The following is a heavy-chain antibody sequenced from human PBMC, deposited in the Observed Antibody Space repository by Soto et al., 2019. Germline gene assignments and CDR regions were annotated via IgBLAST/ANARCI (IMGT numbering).Heavy chain of an antibody. CDR3: TGITWFRGMDV. J-gene: IGHJ6*02. D-gene: IGHD3-10*01. Sequence: SQTLSLACVISGDSVSSNSAGWNWIRQSPSRGLEWLGRTYYKSKWNNDYALSVKSRITINPDTSKNQFSLHLYSVTPEDTAVYYCTGITWFRGMDVWGQGTPVTVSS. CDR1: GDSVSSNSAG. CDR2: TYYKSKWNN. V-gene: IGHV6-1*01.